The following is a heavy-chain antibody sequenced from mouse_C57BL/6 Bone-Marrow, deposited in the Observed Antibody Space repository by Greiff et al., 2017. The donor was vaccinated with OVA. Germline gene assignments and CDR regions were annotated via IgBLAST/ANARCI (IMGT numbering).Heavy chain of an antibody. CDR3: ARHEEGDYGNRVRYFDV. V-gene: IGHV1-62-2*01. CDR2: FYPGSGSI. J-gene: IGHJ1*03. Sequence: QVQVVESGAELVKPGASVKLSCKASGSTFTEYTIHWVKQRSGQGLEWIGWFYPGSGSIKYNEKFKDKATLTADKSSSTVYMELSRLTSEDSAVYFCARHEEGDYGNRVRYFDVWGTGTTVTVSS. D-gene: IGHD2-1*01. CDR1: GSTFTEYT.